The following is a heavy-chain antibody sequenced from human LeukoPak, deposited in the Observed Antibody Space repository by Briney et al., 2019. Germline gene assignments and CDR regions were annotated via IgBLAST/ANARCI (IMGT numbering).Heavy chain of an antibody. CDR3: ARHVSSSSSAFDY. CDR2: IYYSGST. CDR1: GGSISIYY. Sequence: KTSETLSLTCTVSGGSISIYYWSWIRQPPGKGLEWIGYIYYSGSTNYNPSLKSRVTISVDTSKNQFSLKLSSVTAADTAVYYCARHVSSSSSAFDYWGQGTLVTVSS. J-gene: IGHJ4*02. V-gene: IGHV4-59*08. D-gene: IGHD6-6*01.